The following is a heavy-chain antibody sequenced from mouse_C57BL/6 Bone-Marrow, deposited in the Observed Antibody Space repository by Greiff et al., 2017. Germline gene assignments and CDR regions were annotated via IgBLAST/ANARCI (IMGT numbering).Heavy chain of an antibody. Sequence: QVQLQQSGAELARPGASVKLSCKASGYTFTSYGISWVKQRTGQGLEWIGEIYPRSGNTYYDEKFKGKATLTADKSSSTAYMELRSLTSEDSAVYFCAREGVYYGSFAYWGQGTLVTVSA. V-gene: IGHV1-81*01. CDR3: AREGVYYGSFAY. CDR1: GYTFTSYG. J-gene: IGHJ3*01. CDR2: IYPRSGNT. D-gene: IGHD1-1*01.